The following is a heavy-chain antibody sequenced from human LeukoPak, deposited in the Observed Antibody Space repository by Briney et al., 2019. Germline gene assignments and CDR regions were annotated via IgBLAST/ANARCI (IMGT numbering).Heavy chain of an antibody. Sequence: ASVKVSCKTSGYTFTGYYMHWVRQAPGQGLEWMGWINPNSGGANYAQKFQGRVTMTTDTSTSTAYMELRSLRSDDTAVYYCACGYSYGQDDAFDIWGQGTMVTVSS. J-gene: IGHJ3*02. D-gene: IGHD5-18*01. CDR1: GYTFTGYY. CDR2: INPNSGGA. CDR3: ACGYSYGQDDAFDI. V-gene: IGHV1-2*02.